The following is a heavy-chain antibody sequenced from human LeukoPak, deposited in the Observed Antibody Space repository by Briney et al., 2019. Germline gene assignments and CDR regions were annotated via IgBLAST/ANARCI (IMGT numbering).Heavy chain of an antibody. J-gene: IGHJ4*02. V-gene: IGHV3-23*01. Sequence: GGSLRLSCAASGFTFSSYAMSWVRQAPGKGLEWVSAISGSGGSTYYADSVEGRFTISRDNSKNTLYLQMNSLRAEDTAVYYCAKSSSEESSGYRFPVFDYWGQGTLVTVSS. CDR2: ISGSGGST. CDR3: AKSSSEESSGYRFPVFDY. D-gene: IGHD3-22*01. CDR1: GFTFSSYA.